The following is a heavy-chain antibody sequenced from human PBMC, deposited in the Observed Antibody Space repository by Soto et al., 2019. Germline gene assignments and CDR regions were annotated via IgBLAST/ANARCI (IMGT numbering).Heavy chain of an antibody. J-gene: IGHJ6*03. CDR3: AKNGCSYPACYPYDYYVDV. V-gene: IGHV3-23*01. D-gene: IGHD2-15*01. CDR2: LSVTGDSD. CDR1: GFSLSNSA. Sequence: EVQLLESGGGLVESGGSLSLSCAASGFSLSNSAVSWVRQAPGKGLEWVSSLSVTGDSDFYSDSVKGRFTISRDISKSTLYLQMSSLRAEDTAVYYCAKNGCSYPACYPYDYYVDVWGKGTTVTVSS.